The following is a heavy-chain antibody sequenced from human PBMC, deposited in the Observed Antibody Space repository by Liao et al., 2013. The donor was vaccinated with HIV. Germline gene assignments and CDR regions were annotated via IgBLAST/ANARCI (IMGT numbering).Heavy chain of an antibody. CDR2: FYTSGRT. V-gene: IGHV4-61*02. J-gene: IGHJ6*03. CDR3: ARVSNWNNYFYYIDV. CDR1: GGSITSGDHY. Sequence: QVQLQESGPGLVKPSQTLSLTCNVSGGSITSGDHYWSWIRQPAGKGLEWIGRFYTSGRTKFNPSLKSRVTIPVNWSGNQFSLQLTSVTAADTAVYFCARVSNWNNYFYYIDVWGKGTTVTVSS. D-gene: IGHD1/OR15-1a*01.